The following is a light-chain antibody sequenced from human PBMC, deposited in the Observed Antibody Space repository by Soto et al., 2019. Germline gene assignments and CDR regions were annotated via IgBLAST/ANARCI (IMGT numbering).Light chain of an antibody. CDR2: GAS. J-gene: IGKJ1*01. V-gene: IGKV3-15*01. Sequence: EIVMTQSPATLSVSPGERATLSCRASQSVSSNLAWYQQKPGQAPRLMIYGASTRATGIPARFSGSGSGTEFTLTISSLQAEDFAFYYCQQYNNLPPWPFGQGTKVEI. CDR3: QQYNNLPPWP. CDR1: QSVSSN.